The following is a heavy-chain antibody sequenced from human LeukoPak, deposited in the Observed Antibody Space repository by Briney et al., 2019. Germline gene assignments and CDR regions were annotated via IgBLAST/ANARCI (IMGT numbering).Heavy chain of an antibody. CDR3: VRDTFSPEAFDI. Sequence: NPGGSLRLSCAASGFTFSSYSMNWVRQAPGKGLEWVSSISTSSSYIYSADSVKGRFTISRDNAKNSLYLQMNSLRAEDTAVYYCVRDTFSPEAFDIWGQGTMVTVSS. D-gene: IGHD3-16*01. CDR1: GFTFSSYS. CDR2: ISTSSSYI. V-gene: IGHV3-21*01. J-gene: IGHJ3*02.